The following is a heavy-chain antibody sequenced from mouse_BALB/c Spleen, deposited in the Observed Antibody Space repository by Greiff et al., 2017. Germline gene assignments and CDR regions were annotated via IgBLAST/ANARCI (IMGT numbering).Heavy chain of an antibody. CDR2: IDPENGDT. Sequence: EVQLQQSGAELVRPGALVKLSCKASGFNIKDYYMHWVKQRPEQGLEWIGWIDPENGDTEYAPKFQGKATMTADTSSNTAYLQLSSLTSEDTAVYYCNYDYDGAWFAYWGQGTLVTVSA. J-gene: IGHJ3*01. CDR3: NYDYDGAWFAY. D-gene: IGHD2-4*01. CDR1: GFNIKDYY. V-gene: IGHV14-4*02.